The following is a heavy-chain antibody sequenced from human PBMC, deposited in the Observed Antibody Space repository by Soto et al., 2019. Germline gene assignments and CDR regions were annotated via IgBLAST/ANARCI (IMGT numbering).Heavy chain of an antibody. CDR3: DGSDF. CDR2: ISATGSLT. J-gene: IGHJ4*02. V-gene: IGHV3-23*01. Sequence: EVRLLESGGGLVQPGGSLRLSCAASGFTFSTYAMSWARQAPGKGLEWVATISATGSLTLYADSVRGRFTNSRDNSKNTLSLQMDRLRVEDTAVYYCDGSDFWGQGTLVTVSS. CDR1: GFTFSTYA. D-gene: IGHD1-26*01.